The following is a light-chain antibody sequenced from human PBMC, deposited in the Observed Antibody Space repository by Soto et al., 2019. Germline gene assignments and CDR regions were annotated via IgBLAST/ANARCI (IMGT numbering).Light chain of an antibody. CDR2: GAS. V-gene: IGKV3-20*01. CDR3: RQYGGSPLT. J-gene: IGKJ5*01. CDR1: QSVSSSY. Sequence: EIVLTQSPGTLSLSPGERATLSCRASQSVSSSYLAWYQQKPGQAPRLLIYGASSRATGIPDRFSGSGTGTDFTLTISRLEPEDFAVYYCRQYGGSPLTFGQGTRLEIK.